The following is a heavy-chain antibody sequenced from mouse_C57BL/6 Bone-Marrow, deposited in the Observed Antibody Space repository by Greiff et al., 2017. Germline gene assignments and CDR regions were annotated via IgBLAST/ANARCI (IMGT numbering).Heavy chain of an antibody. D-gene: IGHD2-1*01. CDR3: VRQEVYYGNYYYAMDY. Sequence: EVQLMESGGGLVQPKGSLKLSCAASGFSFNTYAMNWVRQAPGKGLEWVARIRSKSNNYATYYADSVKDRFTISRDDSESMLYLQMNNLKTEDTAMYYCVRQEVYYGNYYYAMDYWGQGTSVTVSS. J-gene: IGHJ4*01. V-gene: IGHV10-1*01. CDR1: GFSFNTYA. CDR2: IRSKSNNYAT.